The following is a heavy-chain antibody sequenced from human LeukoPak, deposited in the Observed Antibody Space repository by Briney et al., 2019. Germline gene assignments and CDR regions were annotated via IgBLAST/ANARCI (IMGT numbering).Heavy chain of an antibody. CDR3: ARSRGSCYSCGDY. Sequence: SVKVSCKASGGTFSRYAINWVRQAPGQGLEWMGGIIPIFGTANYAQKFQGRVTITADEPTSTAYMELSSLRSEDTAVYYCARSRGSCYSCGDYWGQGTLVTVSS. CDR1: GGTFSRYA. J-gene: IGHJ4*02. CDR2: IIPIFGTA. D-gene: IGHD2-15*01. V-gene: IGHV1-69*13.